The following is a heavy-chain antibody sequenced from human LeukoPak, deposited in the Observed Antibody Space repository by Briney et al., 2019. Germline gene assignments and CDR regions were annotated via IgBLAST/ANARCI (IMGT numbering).Heavy chain of an antibody. CDR3: ARLNQPYGVDY. J-gene: IGHJ4*02. CDR1: GYSFTNYW. V-gene: IGHV5-51*01. D-gene: IGHD1-14*01. CDR2: IYPGDSDT. Sequence: GESLKISCKGSGYSFTNYWIGWVRQMPGRGLEWMGIIYPGDSDTRYSPSFQGQVTFSADQSISTAYLQWSSLKASDTAMYYCARLNQPYGVDYWGQGTLVTVSS.